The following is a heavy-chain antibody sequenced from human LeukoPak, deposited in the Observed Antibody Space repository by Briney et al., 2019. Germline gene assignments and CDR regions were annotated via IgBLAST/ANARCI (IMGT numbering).Heavy chain of an antibody. CDR3: ARGLGGSSGCCSY. J-gene: IGHJ4*02. CDR1: GGSISSYF. Sequence: SETLSLTCTLCGGSISSYFWSSIPQPPGKGLEWIGYIYYSGSTNYNPSLKSRVTISVDTSKNQLSLKLSSVTAADTAVYYCARGLGGSSGCCSYWGQGTLVTVSS. CDR2: IYYSGST. D-gene: IGHD6-19*01. V-gene: IGHV4-59*01.